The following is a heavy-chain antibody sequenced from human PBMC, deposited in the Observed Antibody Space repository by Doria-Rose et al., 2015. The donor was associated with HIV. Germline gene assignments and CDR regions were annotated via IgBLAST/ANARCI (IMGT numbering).Heavy chain of an antibody. Sequence: QVTLKESGPVLVKPAETLTLTCTVSGVSLSSPGMGVSWIRQPPGKALEWLANIFSDDERSYQTSLKSRLTIYRGTSKSQVVLTMTDMDPVDTATYYCARIKSGRWYHKYYFDFWGQGTLVIVSA. CDR2: IFSDDER. CDR3: ARIKSGRWYHKYYFDF. D-gene: IGHD6-13*01. J-gene: IGHJ4*02. CDR1: GVSLSSPGMG. V-gene: IGHV2-26*01.